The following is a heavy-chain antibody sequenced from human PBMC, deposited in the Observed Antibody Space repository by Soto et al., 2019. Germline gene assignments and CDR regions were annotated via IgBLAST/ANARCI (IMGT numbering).Heavy chain of an antibody. CDR1: GASISRSTYD. D-gene: IGHD4-17*01. Sequence: NPSETLSLTCTVSGASISRSTYDWGWIRQRPGKGLEWIGSINYSGSTYYNPSLRSRLTISVDTSKNQFSLRLSAVTAADTAVYFCSRLTDYGDGYYYYGMDVWGQGTTVTVSS. V-gene: IGHV4-39*01. CDR2: INYSGST. CDR3: SRLTDYGDGYYYYGMDV. J-gene: IGHJ6*02.